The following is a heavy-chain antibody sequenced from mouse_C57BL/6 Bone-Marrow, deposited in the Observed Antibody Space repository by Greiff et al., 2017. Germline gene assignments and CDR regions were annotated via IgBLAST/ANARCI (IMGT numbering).Heavy chain of an antibody. V-gene: IGHV1-7*01. CDR1: GYTFTSYW. CDR2: INPSSGYT. Sequence: VQLQQSGAELAKPGASVKLSCKASGYTFTSYWMHWVKQRPGQGLEWIGYINPSSGYTKYNQKFKDKATLTADKSSSTAYMQLSSLTYEDSAVYYCARRYYGSPHFDGWGQGTTLTHFDYWGQGTTLTVSS. D-gene: IGHD1-1*01. J-gene: IGHJ2*01. CDR3: ARRYYGSPHFDGWGQGTTLTHFDY.